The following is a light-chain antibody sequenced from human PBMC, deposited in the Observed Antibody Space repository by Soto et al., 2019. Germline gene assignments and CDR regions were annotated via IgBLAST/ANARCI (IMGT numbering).Light chain of an antibody. J-gene: IGKJ2*01. CDR1: QSVLYSSNNKNY. CDR3: QLYYGTPPYT. Sequence: DIVMTQSPDSLAVSLGERATIKRKSSQSVLYSSNNKNYLAWYQQKPGQPPKLLIHWASTRESGVPDRFSGSGSGTDFTLTISSLQAEDVAVYYCQLYYGTPPYTFGQGTKLELK. V-gene: IGKV4-1*01. CDR2: WAS.